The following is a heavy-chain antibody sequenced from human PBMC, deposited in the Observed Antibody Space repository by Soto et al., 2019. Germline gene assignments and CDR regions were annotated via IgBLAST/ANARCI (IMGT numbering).Heavy chain of an antibody. J-gene: IGHJ5*02. CDR2: MSYSGST. Sequence: SETLSLTCTVSGASISSYYWSWIRQPPGKGLEWIGYMSYSGSTNYNPSLKSRVTISVDTSKNQFSLKLSSVTAADTAVYYCARVNTISNWFDPWGQGTLVTAPQ. CDR1: GASISSYY. D-gene: IGHD3-3*01. CDR3: ARVNTISNWFDP. V-gene: IGHV4-59*01.